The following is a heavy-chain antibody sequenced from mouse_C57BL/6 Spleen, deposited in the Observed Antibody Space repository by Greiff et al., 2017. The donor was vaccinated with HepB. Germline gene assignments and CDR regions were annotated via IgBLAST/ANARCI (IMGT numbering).Heavy chain of an antibody. Sequence: VKLMESGPELARPGASVKLSCKASGYTFTSYGISWVKQRTGQGLEWIGEIYPRSGNTYYNEKFKGKATLTADKSSSTAYMELRSLTSEDSAVYFCARAYDYDGAMDYWGQGTSVTVSS. V-gene: IGHV1-81*01. J-gene: IGHJ4*01. CDR2: IYPRSGNT. CDR3: ARAYDYDGAMDY. CDR1: GYTFTSYG. D-gene: IGHD2-4*01.